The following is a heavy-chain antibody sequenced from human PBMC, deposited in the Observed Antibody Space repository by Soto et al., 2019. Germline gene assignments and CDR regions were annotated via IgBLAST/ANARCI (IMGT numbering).Heavy chain of an antibody. Sequence: GASVKVSCKASGGTFSSYTISWVRQAPGQGLEWMGRIIPILGIANYAQKFQGRVTITADKSTSTAYMELSSLRSEDTAVYYCARDRRGYSSGWYDAFDIWGQGTMVTVSS. V-gene: IGHV1-69*04. D-gene: IGHD6-19*01. CDR1: GGTFSSYT. CDR3: ARDRRGYSSGWYDAFDI. CDR2: IIPILGIA. J-gene: IGHJ3*02.